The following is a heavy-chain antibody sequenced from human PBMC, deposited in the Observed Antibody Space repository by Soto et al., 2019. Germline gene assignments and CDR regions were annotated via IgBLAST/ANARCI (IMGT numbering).Heavy chain of an antibody. V-gene: IGHV3-23*01. CDR3: AKATNYDILTAHYYYGMDV. D-gene: IGHD3-9*01. Sequence: PGGSLRLSCAASGFTFSSYAMSWVRQAPGKGLEWVSAISGSGGSTYYADSVKGRFTISRDNSKNTLYLQMNSLRAEDTAVYYCAKATNYDILTAHYYYGMDVWGQGTTVTVSS. J-gene: IGHJ6*02. CDR1: GFTFSSYA. CDR2: ISGSGGST.